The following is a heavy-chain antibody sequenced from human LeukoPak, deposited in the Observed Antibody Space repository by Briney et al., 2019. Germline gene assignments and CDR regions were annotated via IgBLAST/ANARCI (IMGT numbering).Heavy chain of an antibody. CDR1: GFTFSTYP. CDR2: IYSGGST. J-gene: IGHJ4*02. Sequence: QPGRSLRLSCVTSGFTFSTYPMHWVRQAPGKGLEWVSVIYSGGSTYYADSVKGRFTISRDNSKNTLYLQMNSLRAEDTAVYYCARERSLHRGLRSSGYYFDYWGQGTLVTVSS. V-gene: IGHV3-53*01. CDR3: ARERSLHRGLRSSGYYFDY. D-gene: IGHD3-22*01.